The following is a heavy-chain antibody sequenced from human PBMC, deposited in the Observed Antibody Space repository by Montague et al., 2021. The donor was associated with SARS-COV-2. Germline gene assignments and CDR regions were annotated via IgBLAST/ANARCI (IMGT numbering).Heavy chain of an antibody. Sequence: SETLSLTCSVSGGSIRNYFWSWIRQPPGKGLEWIGSIYYRGSTYYNPSLKSRVFISVDTSKNQLSLTLTSVTAADTAVYYCATQGDPSGWIPGPFDFWGQGTLLSVSS. V-gene: IGHV4-59*05. CDR3: ATQGDPSGWIPGPFDF. J-gene: IGHJ4*02. CDR2: IYYRGST. D-gene: IGHD6-19*01. CDR1: GGSIRNYF.